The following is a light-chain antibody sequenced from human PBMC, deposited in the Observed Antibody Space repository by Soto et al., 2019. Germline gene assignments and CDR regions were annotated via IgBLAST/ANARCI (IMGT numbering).Light chain of an antibody. Sequence: DLQRTKAQSSMSASVGDRVTISGRARQSISSYLNGYQQKLGKAPKLLIYAAFSLQTGVPSRFSGSESGKEFALIISSRLPKDFTTYYTLQRDSTPTCTFG. CDR1: QSISSY. V-gene: IGKV1-39*01. CDR3: LQRDSTPTCT. CDR2: AAF. J-gene: IGKJ1*01.